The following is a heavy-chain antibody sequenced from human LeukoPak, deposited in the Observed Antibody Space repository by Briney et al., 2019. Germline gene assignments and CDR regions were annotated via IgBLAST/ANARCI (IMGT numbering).Heavy chain of an antibody. Sequence: GGSLRLSCADSGFTFSRYSMNWARQAPGKGLEWVSYISSNSNTIYYADSVKGRFTISRDNGKNSLYLQMNSLRAEDTAVYYCASADSGRNSFGPWGQGTLVTVSS. CDR1: GFTFSRYS. D-gene: IGHD6-19*01. V-gene: IGHV3-48*01. J-gene: IGHJ5*02. CDR3: ASADSGRNSFGP. CDR2: ISSNSNTI.